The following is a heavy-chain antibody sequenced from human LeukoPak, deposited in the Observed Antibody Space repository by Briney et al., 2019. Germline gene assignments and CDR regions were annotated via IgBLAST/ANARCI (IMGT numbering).Heavy chain of an antibody. Sequence: GGSLRLSCAASGFTFSSYSMNWVRQAPGKGLEWAANIKQDGSEKYYVDSVKGRFTISRDNAKNSLYLQMNSLRAEDTAVYYCAKEGDDYVWGSPLDYWGQGTLVTVSS. CDR1: GFTFSSYS. CDR3: AKEGDDYVWGSPLDY. V-gene: IGHV3-7*01. J-gene: IGHJ4*02. CDR2: IKQDGSEK. D-gene: IGHD3-16*01.